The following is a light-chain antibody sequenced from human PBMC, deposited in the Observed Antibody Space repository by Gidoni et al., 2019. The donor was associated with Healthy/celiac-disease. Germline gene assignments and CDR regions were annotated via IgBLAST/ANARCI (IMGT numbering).Light chain of an antibody. CDR2: AAS. V-gene: IGKV1-27*01. CDR3: QKYNSAPRT. J-gene: IGKJ1*01. CDR1: QGISNY. Sequence: DIQMTQSQSSLSASVGDRVTITCRASQGISNYLAWYQQKPGKVPKLLIYAASTWQSGVPSRFSGSGSGTDFTLTISSLQPEDVATYYCQKYNSAPRTFGQXTKVEIK.